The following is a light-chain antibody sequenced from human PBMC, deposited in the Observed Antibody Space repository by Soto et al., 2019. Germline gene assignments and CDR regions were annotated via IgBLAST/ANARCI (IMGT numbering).Light chain of an antibody. CDR1: QSISSY. CDR3: QQSDRTPRT. CDR2: AAS. V-gene: IGKV1-39*01. J-gene: IGKJ2*01. Sequence: DIQMTQSPSSLSESVGDIVTITCRASQSISSYLNWYQQKPGKAPKLLIYAASSLQSGVPSRFSGSGSGTDFPLTISSLQPEDFATYYCQQSDRTPRTFGQGTKLDIK.